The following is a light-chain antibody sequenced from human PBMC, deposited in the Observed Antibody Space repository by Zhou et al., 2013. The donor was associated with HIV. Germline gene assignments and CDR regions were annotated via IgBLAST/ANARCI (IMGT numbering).Light chain of an antibody. CDR2: RNN. V-gene: IGLV1-47*01. J-gene: IGLJ2*01. Sequence: QSVLTQPPSVSAAPGQKVTISCSGSSSNIGSDSVYWYQQLPGTAPKLLIYRNNQRPSGVPDRFSGSKSGTSASLAISGLRSEDESDYYCAAWDDSLSGVVFGGGTKLTVL. CDR3: AAWDDSLSGVV. CDR1: SSNIGSDS.